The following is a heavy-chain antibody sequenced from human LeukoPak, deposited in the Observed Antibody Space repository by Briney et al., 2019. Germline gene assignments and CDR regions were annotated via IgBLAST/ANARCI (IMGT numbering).Heavy chain of an antibody. J-gene: IGHJ6*03. CDR1: GGSISSYY. Sequence: SETLSLTCTVSGGSISSYYWSWIRQPAGKGLEWIGRIYSSGSTNYNPSLTSRVTMSIDTSKDQFSLNLSSVAAADAAVYYCARETYSGYYYYMDVWGKGTTVTVSS. D-gene: IGHD2-21*01. V-gene: IGHV4-4*07. CDR3: ARETYSGYYYYMDV. CDR2: IYSSGST.